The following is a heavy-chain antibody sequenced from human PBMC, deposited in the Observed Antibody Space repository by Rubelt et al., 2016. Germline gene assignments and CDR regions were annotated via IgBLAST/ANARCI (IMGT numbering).Heavy chain of an antibody. CDR3: ASRSGVARIAAAGTSGWFDP. CDR1: GGSFKTYY. V-gene: IGHV4-34*01. Sequence: QVQLQQWGAGLLKPSETLSLTCAIYGGSFKTYYWNWIRQSPGKGLEWIGEINHSGSTNYNPSLKSRVTISVDTSKNQFSLKLSSVTAADTVGYYCASRSGVARIAAAGTSGWFDPWGQGTLVTVSS. J-gene: IGHJ5*02. D-gene: IGHD6-13*01. CDR2: INHSGST.